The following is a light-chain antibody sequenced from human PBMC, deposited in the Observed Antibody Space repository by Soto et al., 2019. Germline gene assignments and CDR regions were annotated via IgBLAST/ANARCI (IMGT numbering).Light chain of an antibody. J-gene: IGKJ5*01. CDR1: QDISNW. Sequence: DIQMTQSPSSVSASVGDTVSITCRASQDISNWLAWYQQKPGRAPKLLIYCASTLHTGVPSRFSGSGYGTDFTLIISGLLPEDFATYSCQQLHSFPITFGQGTRLEIK. V-gene: IGKV1-12*01. CDR3: QQLHSFPIT. CDR2: CAS.